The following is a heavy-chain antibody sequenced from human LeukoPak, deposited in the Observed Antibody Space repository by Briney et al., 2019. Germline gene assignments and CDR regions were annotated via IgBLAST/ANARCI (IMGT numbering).Heavy chain of an antibody. D-gene: IGHD3-16*01. CDR1: VGSFSGYY. CDR3: ARVQTLGGLYYYYSMDV. V-gene: IGHV4-34*01. Sequence: SETLPLTCAVYVGSFSGYYWSWIRQSPGKGLEWIGEVNHSGTASYNPSLKSRVTISADASKNQFSLRLSSVTAADTAVYFCARVQTLGGLYYYYSMDVWAKGTPVTVSS. J-gene: IGHJ6*03. CDR2: VNHSGTA.